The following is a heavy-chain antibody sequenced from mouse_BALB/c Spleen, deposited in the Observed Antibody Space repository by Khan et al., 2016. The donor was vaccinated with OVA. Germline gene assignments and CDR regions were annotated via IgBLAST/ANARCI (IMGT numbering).Heavy chain of an antibody. CDR1: GYTLTSYW. Sequence: QVKLQQPGAELVNPGASVNLSCKASGYTLTSYWMHWVKQRPGQGLEWIGEINPSNGRTNYNEKFKSKATLTVDKSSSPAYMQLSSPTSEDSAVYYCARLLINFDYWGQGTTLTVSS. CDR3: ARLLINFDY. CDR2: INPSNGRT. V-gene: IGHV1S81*02. D-gene: IGHD2-1*01. J-gene: IGHJ2*01.